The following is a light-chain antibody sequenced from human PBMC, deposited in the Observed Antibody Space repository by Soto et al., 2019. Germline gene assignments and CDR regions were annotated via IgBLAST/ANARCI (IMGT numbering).Light chain of an antibody. Sequence: DIQMTQSPSSVSASVGDMVTITCRASQAIDSWLAWYQQQPGEAPKLLIFTGSLLHSGVPPRFSGSGSGTDFTLTISSLQPEDFATYYCQQTLSFPPTFGQGTKV. V-gene: IGKV1-12*01. J-gene: IGKJ1*01. CDR1: QAIDSW. CDR2: TGS. CDR3: QQTLSFPPT.